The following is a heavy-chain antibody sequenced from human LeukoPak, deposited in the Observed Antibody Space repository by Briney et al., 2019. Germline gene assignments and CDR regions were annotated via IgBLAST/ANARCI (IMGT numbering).Heavy chain of an antibody. V-gene: IGHV3-48*04. CDR1: EFTFNTYS. CDR2: ISSSGNTV. Sequence: PGGSLRLSCAASEFTFNTYSMNWVRQAPGKGLEWVSYISSSGNTVYYADSVKGRFTISRDNAKSSLYLQMNSLRAEDTAVYYCASGGKQTNWGNYWGQGTLVTVSS. CDR3: ASGGKQTNWGNY. J-gene: IGHJ4*02. D-gene: IGHD7-27*01.